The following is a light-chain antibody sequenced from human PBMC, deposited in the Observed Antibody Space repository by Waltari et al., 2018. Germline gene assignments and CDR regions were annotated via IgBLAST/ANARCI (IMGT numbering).Light chain of an antibody. Sequence: DRQMAPSPSNRAASVGDSVTISCRASQSISTYLNWYQQRPGKAPTLLISAASNLQSGVQSRFSGSGSGTDFTLTISSLHPEDFASYYCQQSYSSPQTFGQVTKV. CDR2: AAS. CDR3: QQSYSSPQT. CDR1: QSISTY. V-gene: IGKV1-39*01. J-gene: IGKJ1*01.